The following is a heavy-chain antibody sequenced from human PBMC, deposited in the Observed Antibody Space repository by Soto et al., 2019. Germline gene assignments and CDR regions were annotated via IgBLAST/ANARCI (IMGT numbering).Heavy chain of an antibody. J-gene: IGHJ4*02. CDR1: GASISSGGYY. D-gene: IGHD2-21*02. V-gene: IGHV4-31*03. Sequence: SETLSPTCTVSGASISSGGYYWSWIRQHPGKGLEWIGYISYGGTTYYNPSLKSRITISVDTSKNQFSLKLSSVTAADTAVYYCARRVTAIRWAFDIWGQGITVTVSS. CDR3: ARRVTAIRWAFDI. CDR2: ISYGGTT.